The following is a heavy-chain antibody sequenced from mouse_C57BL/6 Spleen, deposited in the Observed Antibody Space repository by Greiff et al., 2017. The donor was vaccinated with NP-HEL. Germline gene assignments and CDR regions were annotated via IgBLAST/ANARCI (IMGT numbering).Heavy chain of an antibody. D-gene: IGHD2-4*01. CDR3: ASYYDYEFAY. CDR1: GYSITSGYY. J-gene: IGHJ3*01. V-gene: IGHV3-6*01. Sequence: VQLQQSGPGLVKPSQSLSLTCSVTGYSITSGYYWNWIRQFPGNKLEWMGYISYDGSNNYNPSLKNRISITRDTSKNQFFLKLNSVTTEDTATYYCASYYDYEFAYWGQGTLVTVSA. CDR2: ISYDGSN.